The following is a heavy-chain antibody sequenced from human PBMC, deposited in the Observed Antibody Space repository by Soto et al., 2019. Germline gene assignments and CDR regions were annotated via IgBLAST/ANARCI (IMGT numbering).Heavy chain of an antibody. Sequence: QVQLVQSGAEVKKPGSSVKVSCKASGGTFSSYAISWLRQAPGPGLEWMGGIIPIFGTANSAKKFQGRVTITADESTSTAYMELSSLSSEDTAVYYCEREDYYGSGSYYWCDPCGQGTLVTVSS. CDR3: EREDYYGSGSYYWCDP. V-gene: IGHV1-69*01. J-gene: IGHJ5*02. D-gene: IGHD3-10*01. CDR1: GGTFSSYA. CDR2: IIPIFGTA.